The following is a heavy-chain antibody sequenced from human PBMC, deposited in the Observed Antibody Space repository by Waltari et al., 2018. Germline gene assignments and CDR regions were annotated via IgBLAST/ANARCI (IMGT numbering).Heavy chain of an antibody. CDR1: GYIFTDYY. D-gene: IGHD3-10*01. Sequence: QVQLVQSGAEVKKPGASVKVSCQASGYIFTDYYIHWVRQAPGRGLEWVGRFNPDSGGTNYAQKCQGRVTMTTDTSITTAYMELSRLTSDDTALYYCVRGSGGYSWFDPWGQGTLLTVSS. CDR2: FNPDSGGT. V-gene: IGHV1-2*06. J-gene: IGHJ5*02. CDR3: VRGSGGYSWFDP.